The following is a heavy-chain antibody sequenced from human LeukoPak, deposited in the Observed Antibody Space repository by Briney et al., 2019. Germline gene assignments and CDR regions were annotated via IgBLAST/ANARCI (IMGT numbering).Heavy chain of an antibody. CDR1: GFTFSSYS. CDR3: ARDLGLLEIDY. V-gene: IGHV3-48*01. Sequence: GGSLRLSCAASGFTFSSYSMNWVRQAPGKGLEWVSYISSSSSTIYYADSVKGRFTISRDNAKNSLYLQMNSLRAEDTAVYYCARDLGLLEIDYWGQGTLVTVSS. CDR2: ISSSSSTI. D-gene: IGHD1-26*01. J-gene: IGHJ4*02.